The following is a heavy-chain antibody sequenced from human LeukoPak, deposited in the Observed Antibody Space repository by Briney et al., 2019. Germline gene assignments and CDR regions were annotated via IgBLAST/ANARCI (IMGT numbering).Heavy chain of an antibody. CDR3: ARNTIGYYDILTGYFDY. J-gene: IGHJ4*02. V-gene: IGHV1-8*01. CDR2: MNPNSGNT. Sequence: ASVKVSCKASGYTFTSYDINWVRQATGQGLEWMGWMNPNSGNTGYAQKFQGRVTMTRNTSISTAYMELSSLRSEDTAVYYCARNTIGYYDILTGYFDYWGQGTLVTVSS. CDR1: GYTFTSYD. D-gene: IGHD3-9*01.